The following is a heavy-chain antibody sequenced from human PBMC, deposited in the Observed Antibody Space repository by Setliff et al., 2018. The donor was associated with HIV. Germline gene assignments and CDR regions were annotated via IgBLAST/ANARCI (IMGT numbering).Heavy chain of an antibody. CDR3: TGGTRSTNY. V-gene: IGHV3-7*01. D-gene: IGHD1-7*01. Sequence: GGSLRLSCAASGFTFSSYGMHWVRQAPGKGLEWVANIKQDGSEKYYVDSLKGRFTISRDNAKNTLYLQMNSLRAEDTAVYYCTGGTRSTNYWGQGTLVTVSS. CDR1: GFTFSSYG. J-gene: IGHJ4*02. CDR2: IKQDGSEK.